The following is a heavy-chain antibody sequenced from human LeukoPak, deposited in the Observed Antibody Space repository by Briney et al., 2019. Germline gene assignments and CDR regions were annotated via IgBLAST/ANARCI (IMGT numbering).Heavy chain of an antibody. CDR2: TNPSGGST. J-gene: IGHJ6*03. Sequence: GASVKVSCKASGYTFTSYYMHWVRQAPGQGLEWMGITNPSGGSTSYAQKFQGRVTMTRDTSTSTVYMELSSLRSEDTAVYYCTTRGSRPQTNSYVDVWGKGTTVTVSS. CDR1: GYTFTSYY. D-gene: IGHD1-14*01. CDR3: TTRGSRPQTNSYVDV. V-gene: IGHV1-46*01.